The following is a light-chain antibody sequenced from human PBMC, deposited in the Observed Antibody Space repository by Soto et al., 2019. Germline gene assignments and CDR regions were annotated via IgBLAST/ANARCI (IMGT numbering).Light chain of an antibody. V-gene: IGLV1-40*01. CDR2: GNS. J-gene: IGLJ1*01. CDR3: QSYDSSLSAYV. Sequence: QAVVTQPPSVSGAPGQRVTISCTGSRSNIGAGYYVHWYQQLPGTAPKLLIYGNSNRPSGVPDRFSGSMSGTSASLAITGLQAEDEADYYCQSYDSSLSAYVFATGTKVTVL. CDR1: RSNIGAGYY.